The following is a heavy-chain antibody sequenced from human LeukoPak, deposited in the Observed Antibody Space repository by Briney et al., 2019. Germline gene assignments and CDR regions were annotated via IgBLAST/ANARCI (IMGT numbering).Heavy chain of an antibody. CDR3: ARDWHWGFDL. V-gene: IGHV1-46*01. J-gene: IGHJ2*01. CDR2: INPSGGST. CDR1: GYTFTSYY. Sequence: ASVKVSCKASGYTFTSYYMHWVRQAPGQGLEWTGIINPSGGSTNYAQKFQGRVTMTRDTSTNTVYMELSSLRSEDTAVYYCARDWHWGFDLWGRGTLVTVSS.